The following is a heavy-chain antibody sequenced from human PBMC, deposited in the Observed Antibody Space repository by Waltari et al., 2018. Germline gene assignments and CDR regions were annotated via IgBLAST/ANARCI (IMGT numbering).Heavy chain of an antibody. V-gene: IGHV4-4*02. Sequence: QVQLQESGPGLVKPSGTLSLTCAVSGGSISSSNWWSWVRQPPGTGLEWIGEIYHSGSTNYNPSLKSRVTISVDKSKNQFSLKLSSVTAADTAVYYCARAVGWGYYYGSGSYRYYFDYWGQGTLVTVSS. J-gene: IGHJ4*02. CDR2: IYHSGST. CDR3: ARAVGWGYYYGSGSYRYYFDY. CDR1: GGSISSSNW. D-gene: IGHD3-10*01.